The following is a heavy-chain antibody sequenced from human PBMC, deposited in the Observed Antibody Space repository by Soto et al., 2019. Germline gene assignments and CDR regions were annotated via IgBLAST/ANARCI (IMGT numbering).Heavy chain of an antibody. Sequence: EVQLVESGGGLVQPGGSLRLSCAASGFTFSSYSMNWVRQAPGKGLEWVSYISSSSSTIYYADSVKGRFTISRDNAKNSLYLQMNSLRDEDTAVYYCASLGRDGYNYDNQYYFDYWGQGTLVTVSS. CDR1: GFTFSSYS. D-gene: IGHD5-12*01. J-gene: IGHJ4*02. CDR3: ASLGRDGYNYDNQYYFDY. CDR2: ISSSSSTI. V-gene: IGHV3-48*02.